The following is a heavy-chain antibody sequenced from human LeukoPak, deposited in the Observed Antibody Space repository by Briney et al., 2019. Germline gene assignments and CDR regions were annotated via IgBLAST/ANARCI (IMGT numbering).Heavy chain of an antibody. CDR2: ISYDGSKK. D-gene: IGHD3-22*01. J-gene: IGHJ4*02. CDR1: GFTFSTYG. V-gene: IGHV3-30*18. CDR3: AKGYYDTSGYLDY. Sequence: GGSLRLSCAASGFTFSTYGMHWVRQAPAKGLEWAAVISYDGSKKYYADSVKGRFTISRDNSKSTLYLQMNSLRVEDTAVYYCAKGYYDTSGYLDYWGQGILVTVSS.